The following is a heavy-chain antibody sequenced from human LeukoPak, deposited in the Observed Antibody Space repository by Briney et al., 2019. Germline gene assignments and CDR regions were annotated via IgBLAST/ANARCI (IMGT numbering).Heavy chain of an antibody. D-gene: IGHD5-18*01. CDR2: INWNGGST. Sequence: GGSLRLSCAASGFTFDDYGMSWVRQAPGKGLEWGSGINWNGGSTGYADSVKGRFTISRDNAKNSLYLQMNSLRAEDTALYYCARDSYSYGYSDAFDIWGQGTMVTVSS. CDR3: ARDSYSYGYSDAFDI. CDR1: GFTFDDYG. V-gene: IGHV3-20*04. J-gene: IGHJ3*02.